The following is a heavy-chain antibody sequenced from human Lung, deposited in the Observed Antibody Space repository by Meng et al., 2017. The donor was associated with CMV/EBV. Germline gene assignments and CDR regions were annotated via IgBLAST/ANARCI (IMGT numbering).Heavy chain of an antibody. D-gene: IGHD3-22*01. CDR1: CFSLRTSCVG. CDR2: IYWDDYK. Sequence: ITIGDSCRTLVKTTQTLTLTCTFSCFSLRTSCVGLCWSRQPPGKALEWLALIYWDDYKRYSPSLKSRLTITKDTSKNQVVLTMTNMDPVDTATYYCAHESSGTYFDYWGQGTLVTVSS. V-gene: IGHV2-5*02. CDR3: AHESSGTYFDY. J-gene: IGHJ4*02.